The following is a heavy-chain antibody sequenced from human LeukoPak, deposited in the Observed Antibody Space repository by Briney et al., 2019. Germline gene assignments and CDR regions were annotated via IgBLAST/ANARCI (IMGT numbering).Heavy chain of an antibody. D-gene: IGHD3-22*01. CDR2: ISGSGGST. J-gene: IGHJ4*02. Sequence: GGSLRLSCAASGFTFSSYGMSWVRQAPGKGLEWVSAISGSGGSTYYADSVKGRFTISRDNSKNTLYLQMNSLRAEDTAVYYCAKPLSDYYDSSGRLFDYWGQGTLVTVSS. V-gene: IGHV3-23*01. CDR1: GFTFSSYG. CDR3: AKPLSDYYDSSGRLFDY.